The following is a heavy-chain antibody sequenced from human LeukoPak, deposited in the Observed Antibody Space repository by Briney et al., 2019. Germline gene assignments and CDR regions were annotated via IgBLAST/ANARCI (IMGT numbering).Heavy chain of an antibody. CDR1: GYSFTSYW. V-gene: IGHV5-51*01. CDR2: IYPGDSDT. J-gene: IGHJ4*02. D-gene: IGHD6-19*01. Sequence: GESLKISCKGSGYSFTSYWIGWVRQMPGKGLEWMGIIYPGDSDTRYSPSFQGQVTISADKSISTAYLQWSSLKASDTAMYYCARGSLRAAGTSAFDYWGQGTLVTVSS. CDR3: ARGSLRAAGTSAFDY.